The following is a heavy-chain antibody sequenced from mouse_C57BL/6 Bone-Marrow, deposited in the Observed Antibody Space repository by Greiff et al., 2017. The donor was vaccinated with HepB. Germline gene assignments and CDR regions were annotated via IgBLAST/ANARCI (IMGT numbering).Heavy chain of an antibody. CDR3: ARKSNYAEYYAMDY. Sequence: VQLQQSGPVLVKPGASVKMSCKASGYTFTDYYMNWVKQSHGKSLEWIGVINPYNGGTSYNQKFKGKATLTVDKSSSTAYMELNSLTSEDSAVYYCARKSNYAEYYAMDYWGQGTSVTVSS. J-gene: IGHJ4*01. V-gene: IGHV1-19*01. CDR1: GYTFTDYY. D-gene: IGHD2-5*01. CDR2: INPYNGGT.